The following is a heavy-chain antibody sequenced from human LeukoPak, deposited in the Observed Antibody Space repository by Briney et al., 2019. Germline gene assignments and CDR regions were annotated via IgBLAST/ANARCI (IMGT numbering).Heavy chain of an antibody. Sequence: ASVKVSCKASGYTFTNYGFSWVRQAPGQGLEWMGWISPYNGNTNFAQKLQGRVTMTTDTSTRTAYMELRSLRSDDTAVYYCARVNLRAFDFWGQGTLVTVSP. V-gene: IGHV1-18*01. CDR1: GYTFTNYG. CDR3: ARVNLRAFDF. J-gene: IGHJ4*02. CDR2: ISPYNGNT.